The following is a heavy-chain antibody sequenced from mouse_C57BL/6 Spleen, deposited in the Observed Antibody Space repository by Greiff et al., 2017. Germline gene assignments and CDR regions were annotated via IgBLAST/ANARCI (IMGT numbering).Heavy chain of an antibody. D-gene: IGHD1-1*01. CDR2: INPSSGYT. CDR3: ARSSYYYGSSWEYCAMGY. J-gene: IGHJ4*01. Sequence: VQLQQSGAELAKPGASVKLSCKASGYTFTGYWMHWVKQRPGQGLEWIGYINPSSGYTKYNQKFKDKATLTADKSSSTAYMQLSSLTVEDSAVSYCARSSYYYGSSWEYCAMGYWGQGTSVTVAS. V-gene: IGHV1-7*01. CDR1: GYTFTGYW.